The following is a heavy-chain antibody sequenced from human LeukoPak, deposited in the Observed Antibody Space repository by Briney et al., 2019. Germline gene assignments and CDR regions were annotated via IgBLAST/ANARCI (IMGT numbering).Heavy chain of an antibody. CDR1: GGSISSYY. V-gene: IGHV4-59*01. CDR2: IYYSGST. D-gene: IGHD1-26*01. Sequence: SETLSLTCTVSGGSISSYYWGWIRQPPGKGLEWIGYIYYSGSTNYNPSLKSRVTISVDTSKNQFSLKLSSVTAADTAVYYCASGRDYYYGMDVWGQGTTVTVSS. J-gene: IGHJ6*02. CDR3: ASGRDYYYGMDV.